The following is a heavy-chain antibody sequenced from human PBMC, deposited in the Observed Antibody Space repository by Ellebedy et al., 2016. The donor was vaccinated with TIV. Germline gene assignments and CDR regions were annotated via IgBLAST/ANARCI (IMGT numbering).Heavy chain of an antibody. CDR2: INHSGST. CDR3: ARAGAPMVRGVMEWFDP. D-gene: IGHD3-10*01. V-gene: IGHV4-34*09. Sequence: SETLSLTXAVYGGSFSGYYWSWIRQHPGKGLEWIGEINHSGSTYYNPSLKSRVTISVDTSKNQFSLKLSSVTAADTAVYYCARAGAPMVRGVMEWFDPWGQGTLVTVSS. J-gene: IGHJ5*02. CDR1: GGSFSGYY.